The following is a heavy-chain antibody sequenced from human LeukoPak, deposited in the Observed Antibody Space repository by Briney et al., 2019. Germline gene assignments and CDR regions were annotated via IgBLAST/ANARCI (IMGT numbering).Heavy chain of an antibody. CDR3: ARDRDIVVVPGESYYYGMDV. CDR1: GGSISGFS. V-gene: IGHV4-59*01. J-gene: IGHJ6*02. Sequence: SETLSLTCTVSGGSISGFSWSWIRQPPGKGLEWIGYIYYSGSTNYNPSLKSRVTISVDTSKNQFSLKLSSVTAADTAVYYCARDRDIVVVPGESYYYGMDVWGQGTTVTVSS. D-gene: IGHD2-2*01. CDR2: IYYSGST.